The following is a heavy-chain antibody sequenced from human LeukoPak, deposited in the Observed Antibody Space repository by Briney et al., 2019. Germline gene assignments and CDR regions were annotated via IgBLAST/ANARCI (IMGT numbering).Heavy chain of an antibody. CDR1: GFTFSRYS. J-gene: IGHJ4*02. CDR3: ARESDYFDY. CDR2: ISYDGSNK. V-gene: IGHV3-30*03. Sequence: GGSLRLSCAASGFTFSRYSMNWVRQAPGKGLEWVAVISYDGSNKYYADSVKGRFTISRDNSKNTLYLQMNSLRAEDTAVYYCARESDYFDYWGQGTLVTVSS. D-gene: IGHD3-3*01.